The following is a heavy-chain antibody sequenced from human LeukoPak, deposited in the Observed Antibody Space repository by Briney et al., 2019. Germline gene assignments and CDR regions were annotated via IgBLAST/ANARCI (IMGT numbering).Heavy chain of an antibody. D-gene: IGHD4-17*01. Sequence: GGSLRLSCVGSGFTSSDYAIHWVRQAPGKGLEWVAVASHDEVGKQFADSVKGRFTLSRDNSRDSVHLQMNRLRDEDTGVYYCAKDRGYGEHEPFESWGQGSLVTVSS. J-gene: IGHJ4*02. CDR1: GFTSSDYA. V-gene: IGHV3-30*18. CDR3: AKDRGYGEHEPFES. CDR2: ASHDEVGK.